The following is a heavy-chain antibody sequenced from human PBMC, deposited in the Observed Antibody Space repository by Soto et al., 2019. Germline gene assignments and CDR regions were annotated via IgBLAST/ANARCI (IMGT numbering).Heavy chain of an antibody. CDR2: IYPGDSDT. CDR3: ARRGLDFWSGSQANWFDP. Sequence: PGESLKISCKGSGYSFTSYGIGWVRQMPGKGLEWMGIIYPGDSDTRYSPSFQGQVTISADKSISTAYLQWSSLKASDTAMYYCARRGLDFWSGSQANWFDPWGQGTLVTVSS. V-gene: IGHV5-51*01. CDR1: GYSFTSYG. J-gene: IGHJ5*02. D-gene: IGHD3-3*01.